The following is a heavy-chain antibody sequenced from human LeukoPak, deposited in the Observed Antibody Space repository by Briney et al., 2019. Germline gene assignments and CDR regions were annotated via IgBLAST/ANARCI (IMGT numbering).Heavy chain of an antibody. D-gene: IGHD3-3*01. CDR2: FDPEDGET. CDR3: ATDQRFLEWLFNY. V-gene: IGHV1-24*01. Sequence: ASVKVSCKVSGYTLTELSMHWVRQAPGKGLEWMGGFDPEDGETIYARKFQGRVTMTEDTSTDTAYMELSSLRSEDTAVYYCATDQRFLEWLFNYWGQGTLVTVSS. CDR1: GYTLTELS. J-gene: IGHJ4*02.